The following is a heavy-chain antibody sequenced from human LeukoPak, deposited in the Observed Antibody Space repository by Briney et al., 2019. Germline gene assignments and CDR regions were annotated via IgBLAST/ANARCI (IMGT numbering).Heavy chain of an antibody. CDR3: AHGAMYELDY. Sequence: GGSLRLSCAASGFPFSSHGMSWVRQAPGKGLEWVSGIIGGGGSTYYADSVKGRFTISGDNSRNTLFLQMNSLRAEDTAVYYCAHGAMYELDYWGQGTLVTVSS. J-gene: IGHJ4*02. CDR1: GFPFSSHG. D-gene: IGHD2-2*01. CDR2: IIGGGGST. V-gene: IGHV3-23*01.